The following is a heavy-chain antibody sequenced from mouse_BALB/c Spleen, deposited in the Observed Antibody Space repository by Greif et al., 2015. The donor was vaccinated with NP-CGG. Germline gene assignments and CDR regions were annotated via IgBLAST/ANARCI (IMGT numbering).Heavy chain of an antibody. J-gene: IGHJ2*01. V-gene: IGHV1-80*01. CDR2: IYPGDGDT. CDR3: ARSQGYYFDY. Sequence: VMLVESGAELVRPGSSVKISCKASGYAFSSYWMNWVKQRPGQGLEWIGQIYPGDGDTNYNGKLKGKATLTADKSSSTAYMQLRSLKSEDSAVYFCARSQGYYFDYWGQGTTLTVSS. CDR1: GYAFSSYW.